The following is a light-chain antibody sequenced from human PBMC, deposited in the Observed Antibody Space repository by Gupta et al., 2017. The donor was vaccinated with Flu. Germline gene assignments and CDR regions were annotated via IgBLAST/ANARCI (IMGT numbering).Light chain of an antibody. V-gene: IGKV3-15*01. CDR3: QQYNNWPHIT. Sequence: EIVMTQSPATLSVSPGERATLSCRASQSVSSNLAWYQQKPGQAPRPLIYCVSIRATGIPARFSGSGSGTEFTLTISSLQSEDFAVYFCQQYNNWPHITFGQGTRLEIK. CDR1: QSVSSN. CDR2: CVS. J-gene: IGKJ5*01.